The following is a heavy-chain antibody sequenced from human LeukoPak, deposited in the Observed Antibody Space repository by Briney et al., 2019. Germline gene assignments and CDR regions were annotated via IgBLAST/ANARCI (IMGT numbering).Heavy chain of an antibody. J-gene: IGHJ4*02. CDR3: ARVTYCGGDCYPFDY. CDR2: IYYSGST. D-gene: IGHD2-21*02. Sequence: SETLSLTCAVSGGSISSSNWWSWVRQPPGKGLEWIGYIYYSGSTNYNPSLKSRVTISVDTSKNQFSLKLSSVTAADTAVYYCARVTYCGGDCYPFDYWGQGTLVTVSS. CDR1: GGSISSSNW. V-gene: IGHV4-4*02.